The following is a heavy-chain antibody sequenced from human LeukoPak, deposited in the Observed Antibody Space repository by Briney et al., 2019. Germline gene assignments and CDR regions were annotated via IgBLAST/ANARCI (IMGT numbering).Heavy chain of an antibody. J-gene: IGHJ4*02. CDR2: IYHSGRT. CDR1: GGSINTFDYY. Sequence: PSETLSLTCVVSGGSINTFDYYGGWIRQPPGKGLEWIGSIYHSGRTYYNPSLKSRVTISVETSRNQISLKVYSVTAADTAVYYCVKSRGSSYYYFDSWGQGTLVAVSS. CDR3: VKSRGSSYYYFDS. V-gene: IGHV4-39*01. D-gene: IGHD6-13*01.